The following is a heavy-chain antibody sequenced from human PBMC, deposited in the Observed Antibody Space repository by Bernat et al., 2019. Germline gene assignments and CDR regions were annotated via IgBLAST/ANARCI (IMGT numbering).Heavy chain of an antibody. Sequence: EVQLVESGGGLVKPGGSLRLSCAASGFTFSSYSMNWVRQAPGKGLEWVSSISSSSSYIYYADSVKGRFTISRDNAKNSLYLQMNSLRAEDTAVYYCVRAEETYYYDSSGYGPSDYYGMDVWGQGTTVTVSS. CDR1: GFTFSSYS. D-gene: IGHD3-22*01. CDR3: VRAEETYYYDSSGYGPSDYYGMDV. J-gene: IGHJ6*02. V-gene: IGHV3-21*01. CDR2: ISSSSSYI.